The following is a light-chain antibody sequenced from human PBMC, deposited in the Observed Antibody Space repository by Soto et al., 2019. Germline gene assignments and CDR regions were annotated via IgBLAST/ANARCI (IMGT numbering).Light chain of an antibody. J-gene: IGKJ2*01. Sequence: EIVLTQSPCTLSLSPGERATLSCWASQSVSFSYLAWYQQKPGQAPRLLIYGASSRAAGIPNRFSGSGSGTDFTLTISRLEPEDFAVYYCQQYGSSPGTFGQGTKLEIK. CDR1: QSVSFSY. CDR2: GAS. CDR3: QQYGSSPGT. V-gene: IGKV3-20*01.